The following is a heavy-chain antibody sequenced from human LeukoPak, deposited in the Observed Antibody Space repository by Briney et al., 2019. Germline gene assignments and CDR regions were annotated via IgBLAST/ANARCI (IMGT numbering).Heavy chain of an antibody. CDR1: GFTFDDYA. Sequence: GGSLRLSCAASGFTFDDYAMHWVRQAPGKGLEWVSGISWNSGSIGYADSVKGRFTISRDNAKNSLYLQMNSLRAEDTALYHCAKDISYDSSGYLLGGFDYWGQGTLVTVSS. CDR2: ISWNSGSI. CDR3: AKDISYDSSGYLLGGFDY. D-gene: IGHD3-22*01. V-gene: IGHV3-9*01. J-gene: IGHJ4*02.